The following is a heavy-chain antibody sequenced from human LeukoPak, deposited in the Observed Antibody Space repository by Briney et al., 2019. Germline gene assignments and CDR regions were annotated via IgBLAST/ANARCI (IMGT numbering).Heavy chain of an antibody. CDR1: GFIFVTYA. CDR2: ISSTGTTT. V-gene: IGHV3-23*01. D-gene: IGHD6-19*01. Sequence: GGSLRLSCAASGFIFVTYAMGWVRQATGKGLEWVSGISSTGTTTYYAYSVNRRFTISTDTSKNTLFLQLNSLRAEDTAVYYCAKDHRPFSSAVAGILGYWGQGTLVTVSS. CDR3: AKDHRPFSSAVAGILGY. J-gene: IGHJ4*02.